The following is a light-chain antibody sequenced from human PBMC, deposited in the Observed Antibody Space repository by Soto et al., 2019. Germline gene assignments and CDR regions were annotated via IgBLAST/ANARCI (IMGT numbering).Light chain of an antibody. CDR3: SSYTGTDNSVI. Sequence: QSALIRPPSASGSPGQSITISCTGTSSDIGGHNFVSWYQLHPDTAPRLLIFEVNKRPSGVPNRFSASKSGITASLTVSGLQPEDEAAYFCSSYTGTDNSVIFGGGTQLTVL. CDR2: EVN. J-gene: IGLJ7*01. CDR1: SSDIGGHNF. V-gene: IGLV2-8*01.